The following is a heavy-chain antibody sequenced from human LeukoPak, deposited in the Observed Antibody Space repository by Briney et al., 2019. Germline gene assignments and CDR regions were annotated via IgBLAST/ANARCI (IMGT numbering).Heavy chain of an antibody. Sequence: SETPSLTCAVSGGSISSSQWWTWVRQPPGKGLEWIGEIYHSGSTNYNPSLKSRVSMSVDKSKNQFSLKLSSVTAADTAVYFCARGSGSYYSGAFNIWGQGTMVTVSS. CDR2: IYHSGST. CDR1: GGSISSSQW. D-gene: IGHD1-26*01. CDR3: ARGSGSYYSGAFNI. V-gene: IGHV4-4*02. J-gene: IGHJ3*02.